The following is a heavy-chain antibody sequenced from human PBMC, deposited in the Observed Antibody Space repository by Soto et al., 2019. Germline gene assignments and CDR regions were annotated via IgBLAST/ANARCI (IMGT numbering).Heavy chain of an antibody. D-gene: IGHD5-18*01. J-gene: IGHJ4*02. Sequence: SETLSLTCTVSGGSISSGEHFWSWIRQPPGKGLESIGYRYYSGSIYYNPSLKSRVTISVDTSKNQFSLKLSSVTAADTAVYYCARGRGYSYGIDYWGQGTLVTVSS. V-gene: IGHV4-30-4*01. CDR1: GGSISSGEHF. CDR3: ARGRGYSYGIDY. CDR2: RYYSGSI.